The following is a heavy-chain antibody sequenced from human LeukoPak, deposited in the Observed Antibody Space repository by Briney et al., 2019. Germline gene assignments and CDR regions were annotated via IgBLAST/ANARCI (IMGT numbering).Heavy chain of an antibody. J-gene: IGHJ3*02. CDR3: ARAPTLYYNFWSGYMLDI. CDR1: GGSISGGSISSYY. D-gene: IGHD3-3*01. CDR2: IYTSGTT. Sequence: SETLSLTCTVSGGSISGGSISSYYWSWVRQPAGKGLEWIGRIYTSGTTNYNPSLKSRVTISIDTSKNQFSLKLSSVTAADTAVYYCARAPTLYYNFWSGYMLDIWGQGTMVTVSS. V-gene: IGHV4-61*02.